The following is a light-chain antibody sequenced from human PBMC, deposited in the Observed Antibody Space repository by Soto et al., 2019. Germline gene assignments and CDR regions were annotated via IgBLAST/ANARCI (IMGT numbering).Light chain of an antibody. CDR1: QSLLHSDGYNS. V-gene: IGKV2-28*01. J-gene: IGKJ1*01. CDR2: LGS. Sequence: DIVMTQSPLSLPVIPGEPASISCRSSQSLLHSDGYNSLHWYLQKPGQSPQLLIYLGSNRSSGVPDRFSGSGSGTDFTLKISRVVAEDVGVYFCLQTLHTRTFGQGTKVDIK. CDR3: LQTLHTRT.